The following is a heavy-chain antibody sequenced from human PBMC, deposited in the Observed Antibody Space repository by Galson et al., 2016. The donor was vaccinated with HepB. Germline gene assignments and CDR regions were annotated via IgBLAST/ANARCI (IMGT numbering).Heavy chain of an antibody. D-gene: IGHD2-15*01. Sequence: SVKVSCKASGYRFGNYGITWVRQAPGQGPEWMGWITTYNGDTHYAQSIEGRVTLTTDTSTSTAYMELRSLRSDDTAIYFCAGNFCSGDTCYNYFDYGGQGTLGTVSS. J-gene: IGHJ4*02. V-gene: IGHV1-18*01. CDR1: GYRFGNYG. CDR3: AGNFCSGDTCYNYFDY. CDR2: ITTYNGDT.